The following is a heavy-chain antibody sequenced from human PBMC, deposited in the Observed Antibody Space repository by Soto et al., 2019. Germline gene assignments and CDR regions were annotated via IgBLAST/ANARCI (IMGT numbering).Heavy chain of an antibody. CDR1: GFTFSSYA. CDR3: AKVDIVATINY. CDR2: LSGGGSTT. D-gene: IGHD5-12*01. Sequence: EVQLLESGGDLVQPGGSLRLSCAASGFTFSSYAMSWVRQAPGKGLEWVSALSGGGSTTYYADSVKGRFTISRDNSKNTLFLQMNSLRAEGTGVYYCAKVDIVATINYWCQGTLVTVSS. V-gene: IGHV3-23*01. J-gene: IGHJ4*02.